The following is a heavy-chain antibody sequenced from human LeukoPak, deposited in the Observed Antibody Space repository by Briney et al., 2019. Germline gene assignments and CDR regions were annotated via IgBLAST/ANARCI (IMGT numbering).Heavy chain of an antibody. Sequence: GGSLRLSCAASGFTFSDYWMTWFRQAPGKGPERVASIEQDGSDIQYVDFVKGRFIISRDNGRNSVYLQMNSLRVEDTAVYYCARVTAWGYFDYWGQGTLVSVSS. D-gene: IGHD1-26*01. V-gene: IGHV3-7*01. CDR2: IEQDGSDI. CDR1: GFTFSDYW. CDR3: ARVTAWGYFDY. J-gene: IGHJ4*02.